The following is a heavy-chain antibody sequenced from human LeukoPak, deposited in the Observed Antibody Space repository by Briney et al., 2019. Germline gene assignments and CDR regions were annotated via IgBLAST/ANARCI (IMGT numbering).Heavy chain of an antibody. D-gene: IGHD6-25*01. CDR1: GYIFSNND. Sequence: ASVKVSCKASGYIFSNNDINWVRQATGQGLEGMGWMNPISGNTGFAQKFQGRVTITRDTSISTAYMEVSSLRSDDTAVYFCVRAAKCSGGGCDSKEYVYYFDYWGQGTLVTVSS. V-gene: IGHV1-8*03. J-gene: IGHJ4*02. CDR2: MNPISGNT. CDR3: VRAAKCSGGGCDSKEYVYYFDY.